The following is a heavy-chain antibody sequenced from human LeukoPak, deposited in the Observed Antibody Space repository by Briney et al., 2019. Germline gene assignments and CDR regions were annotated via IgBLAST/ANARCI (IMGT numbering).Heavy chain of an antibody. D-gene: IGHD2-2*02. J-gene: IGHJ6*03. CDR1: GGSFSGYY. Sequence: PSETLSLTCAVYGGSFSGYYWSWIRQPPGKGLEWIGEINHSGSTNYNPSLKSRVTISVDTSKNQFSLKLSSVTAADTAVYYCARGRVRSGPIVVVPAAIPRQVYYMDVWGKGTTVTVSS. CDR3: ARGRVRSGPIVVVPAAIPRQVYYMDV. CDR2: INHSGST. V-gene: IGHV4-34*01.